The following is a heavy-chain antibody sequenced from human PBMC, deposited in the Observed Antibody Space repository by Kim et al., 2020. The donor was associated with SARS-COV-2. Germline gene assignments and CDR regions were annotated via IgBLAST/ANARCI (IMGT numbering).Heavy chain of an antibody. D-gene: IGHD3-22*01. J-gene: IGHJ2*01. Sequence: ASVKVSCKASGYTFTSYAMHWVRQAPGQRLEWMGWINAGNGNTKYSQKFQGRVTITRDTSASTAYMELSSLRSEDTAVYYCATRGRDSSGYYHELWWYFDLWGRGTLVTVSS. CDR2: INAGNGNT. V-gene: IGHV1-3*01. CDR3: ATRGRDSSGYYHELWWYFDL. CDR1: GYTFTSYA.